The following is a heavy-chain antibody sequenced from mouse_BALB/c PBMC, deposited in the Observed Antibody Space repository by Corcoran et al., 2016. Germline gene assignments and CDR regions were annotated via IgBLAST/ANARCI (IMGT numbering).Heavy chain of an antibody. CDR1: GLNFTDTY. CDR3: ARFYVNY. V-gene: IGHV14-3*02. Sequence: EVQLQQSGAALVKPGSSVKLSSTAPGLNFTDTYMHWVKQRPENRLVWIGRIDPANVNTKYDPKFQGQASITADTSSNTAYLQLSSLTSEDTAVDYCARFYVNYWGQGTTLTVST. CDR2: IDPANVNT. D-gene: IGHD2-3*01. J-gene: IGHJ2*01.